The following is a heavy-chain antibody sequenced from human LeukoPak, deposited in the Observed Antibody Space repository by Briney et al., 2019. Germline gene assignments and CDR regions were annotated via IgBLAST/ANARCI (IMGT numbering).Heavy chain of an antibody. CDR2: ISSSSSTI. CDR1: GFTFSSYS. V-gene: IGHV3-48*01. CDR3: AKHSSSWHYFDY. Sequence: GGSLRLSCAASGFTFSSYSMNWVRQAPGKGLEWVSYISSSSSTIYYADSVKGRFTISRDNSKNTLFLQMDSLRADDTAVYYCAKHSSSWHYFDYWGQGTLVTVSS. J-gene: IGHJ4*02. D-gene: IGHD6-13*01.